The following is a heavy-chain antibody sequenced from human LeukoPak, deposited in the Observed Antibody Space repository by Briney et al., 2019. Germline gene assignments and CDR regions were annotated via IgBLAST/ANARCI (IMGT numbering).Heavy chain of an antibody. CDR1: GGSISSYY. D-gene: IGHD6-19*01. CDR3: ARDDAVAGPFFDY. CDR2: IYSSGST. J-gene: IGHJ4*02. V-gene: IGHV4-59*01. Sequence: PSETLSLTCTVSGGSISSYYWSWIRQPPGQGLEWIGYIYSSGSTNYNPSLKSRVTISVDTSKNQFSLKLSSVTAADTAVYFCARDDAVAGPFFDYWGQGTLVTVSS.